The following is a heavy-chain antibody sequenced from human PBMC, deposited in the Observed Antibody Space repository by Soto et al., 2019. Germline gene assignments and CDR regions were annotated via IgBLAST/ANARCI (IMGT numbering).Heavy chain of an antibody. CDR2: IIPMFGTT. CDR1: GGAFSSSS. V-gene: IGHV1-69*01. CDR3: AEGVVGYDT. J-gene: IGHJ5*02. Sequence: QVQLVQSGAEVRQPGSSVKVSCKASGGAFSSSSINWVRQAPGQGLEWMGGIIPMFGTTNYAQKLQGRVTLTADESTSTAYMEMTDLSSEDTAFYYCAEGVVGYDTWGQGALGTVST. D-gene: IGHD3-22*01.